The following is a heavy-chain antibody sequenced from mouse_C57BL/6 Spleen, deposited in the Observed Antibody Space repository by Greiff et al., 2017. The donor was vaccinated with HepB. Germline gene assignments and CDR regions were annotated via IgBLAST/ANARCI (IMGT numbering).Heavy chain of an antibody. CDR2: ISSGGSYT. Sequence: EVKVVESGGDLVKPGGSLKLSCAASGFTFSSYGMSWVRQTPDKRLEWVATISSGGSYTYYPDSVKGRFTISRDNAKNTLYLQMSSLKSEDTAMYYCALNWDTYFDYWGQGTTLTVSS. CDR1: GFTFSSYG. D-gene: IGHD4-1*01. V-gene: IGHV5-6*01. J-gene: IGHJ2*01. CDR3: ALNWDTYFDY.